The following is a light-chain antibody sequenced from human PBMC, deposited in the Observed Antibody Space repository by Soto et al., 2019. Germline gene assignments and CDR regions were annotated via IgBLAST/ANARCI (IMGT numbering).Light chain of an antibody. CDR2: DAS. CDR3: HQYNSSPWT. CDR1: QTVSNF. V-gene: IGKV3-11*01. J-gene: IGKJ1*01. Sequence: EIVLTQSPATLSLSPGARATLSCRASQTVSNFLGWYQQKPGQAPRLLIYDASSRATGIPARFSGSGSGTDFTLTISRLEPEDFGVYYCHQYNSSPWTVGQGTKVHIK.